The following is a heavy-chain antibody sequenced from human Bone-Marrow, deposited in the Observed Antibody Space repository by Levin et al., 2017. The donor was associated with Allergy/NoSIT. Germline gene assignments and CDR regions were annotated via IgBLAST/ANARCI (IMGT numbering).Heavy chain of an antibody. J-gene: IGHJ4*02. CDR2: IKSDGSVT. V-gene: IGHV3-74*01. CDR1: GFTFSGFW. D-gene: IGHD3-10*01. CDR3: AREGDYSGSGSFYDFDY. Sequence: GGSLRLSCAASGFTFSGFWMHWVRQGPEKGLVWVSRIKSDGSVTYYADSVKGRFTISRDNAKNTLYLQMNSLRAEDTALYYCAREGDYSGSGSFYDFDYWGQGTLVTVSS.